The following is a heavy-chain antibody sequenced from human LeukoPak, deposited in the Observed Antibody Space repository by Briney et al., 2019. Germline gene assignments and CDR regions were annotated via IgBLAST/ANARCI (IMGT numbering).Heavy chain of an antibody. Sequence: GGSLRLSCAASGFAFSSYVMSWVRQAPGKGLEWVSAISGSGGSTYYADSVKGRFTISRDNSKNTLYLQMNSLRAEDTAVYYCAKARYYYDSSGGYYFDYWGQGTLVTVSS. J-gene: IGHJ4*02. D-gene: IGHD3-22*01. CDR2: ISGSGGST. CDR1: GFAFSSYV. CDR3: AKARYYYDSSGGYYFDY. V-gene: IGHV3-23*01.